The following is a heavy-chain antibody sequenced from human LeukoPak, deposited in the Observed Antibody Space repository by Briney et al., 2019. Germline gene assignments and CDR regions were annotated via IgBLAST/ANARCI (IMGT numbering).Heavy chain of an antibody. CDR2: IRYGGSNK. CDR3: ARGSHRSEHSSSVAFDS. V-gene: IGHV3-30*02. J-gene: IGHJ5*01. D-gene: IGHD6-6*01. Sequence: PGGSLRLSCAVSRFTFSSYDIHWVRQAAGKGLEWVAFIRYGGSNKYYADSVRGRFTISRDTSKNTLYLQMNSLKAEDTAVYYWARGSHRSEHSSSVAFDSWGQGTLVTVSS. CDR1: RFTFSSYD.